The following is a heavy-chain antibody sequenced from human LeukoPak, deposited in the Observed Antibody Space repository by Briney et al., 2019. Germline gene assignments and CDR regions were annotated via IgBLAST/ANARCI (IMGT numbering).Heavy chain of an antibody. Sequence: GGSLRLSCTASGFTFSSYTMTWVRQAPGKGLEWVSTITTGDGNTYYADSVKGRFTVSRDDSKNTLYLQMNSLRAEDTAVYYCAKDGGLWVSAHWGDSWGRGTLVTVSS. CDR3: AKDGGLWVSAHWGDS. CDR2: ITTGDGNT. J-gene: IGHJ4*02. V-gene: IGHV3-23*01. D-gene: IGHD7-27*01. CDR1: GFTFSSYT.